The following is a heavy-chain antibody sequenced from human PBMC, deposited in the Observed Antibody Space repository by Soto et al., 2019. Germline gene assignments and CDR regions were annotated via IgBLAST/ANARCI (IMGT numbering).Heavy chain of an antibody. D-gene: IGHD1-20*01. CDR1: GFHFDTAW. V-gene: IGHV3-15*07. CDR3: TTDITVASPYGGR. Sequence: VQLVESGGGLVKPGASLRLSCAASGFHFDTAWLNWVRQAPGKGLEWVGRIRTNAEGGTTDYAAPVKGRFTISRDDSKTTVYLQMNSLKTEDTAVYYCTTDITVASPYGGRWGQGTLVTVSS. CDR2: IRTNAEGGTT. J-gene: IGHJ4*02.